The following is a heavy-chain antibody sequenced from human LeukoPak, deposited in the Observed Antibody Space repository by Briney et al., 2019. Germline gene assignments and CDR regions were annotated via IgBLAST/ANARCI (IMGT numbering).Heavy chain of an antibody. D-gene: IGHD3-22*01. CDR2: IYHSGST. CDR3: ASDYYDSSGYYQSSY. Sequence: SGTLSLTCAVSGGSISSSNWWSWVRQPPGKGLEWIGEIYHSGSTNYNPSLKSRVTISVDTSKNQFSLKLSSVTAADTAVYYCASDYYDSSGYYQSSYWGQGTLVTVSS. J-gene: IGHJ4*02. V-gene: IGHV4-4*02. CDR1: GGSISSSNW.